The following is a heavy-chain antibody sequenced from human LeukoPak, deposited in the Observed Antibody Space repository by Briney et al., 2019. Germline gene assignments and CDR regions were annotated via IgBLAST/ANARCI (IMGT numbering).Heavy chain of an antibody. CDR3: ARGHSSSWYYFDY. CDR1: GGSISGYY. CDR2: IYYSGST. Sequence: SETLSLTCTVSGGSISGYYWIWIRQPPGKGLEWIGHIYYSGSTNYNPSLKSRVTISVDTSKNHFSLKLTSVTPADTAVYYCARGHSSSWYYFDYWGQGTLVTVSS. V-gene: IGHV4-59*01. J-gene: IGHJ4*02. D-gene: IGHD6-13*01.